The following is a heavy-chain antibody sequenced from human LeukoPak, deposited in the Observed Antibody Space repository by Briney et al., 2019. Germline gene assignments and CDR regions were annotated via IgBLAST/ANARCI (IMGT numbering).Heavy chain of an antibody. Sequence: PGGSLRLSCAASGFTFDDYAMHWVRQAPGKGLEWVSGISWNSGSIGYADSVKGRFTISRDNSKNTLYLQMNSLRAEDTAVYYCAKPEVYSSSSHLDYWGQGTLVTVSS. CDR2: ISWNSGSI. J-gene: IGHJ4*02. CDR1: GFTFDDYA. V-gene: IGHV3-9*01. D-gene: IGHD6-6*01. CDR3: AKPEVYSSSSHLDY.